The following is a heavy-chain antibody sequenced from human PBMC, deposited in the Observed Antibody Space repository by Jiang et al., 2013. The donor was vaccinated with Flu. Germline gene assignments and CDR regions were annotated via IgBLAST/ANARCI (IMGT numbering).Heavy chain of an antibody. CDR1: GGSISSSYY. CDR2: IYYSGST. D-gene: IGHD3-10*01. CDR3: ARDQGVPYPIGRFDP. J-gene: IGHJ5*02. V-gene: IGHV4-61*01. Sequence: GPGLVKPSGTLSLTCAVSGGSISSSYYWSWIRQPPGKGLEWIGYIYYSGSTNYNPSLKSRVTISVDTSKNQFSLKLSSVTAADTAVYYCARDQGVPYPIGRFDPWGQGTLVTVS.